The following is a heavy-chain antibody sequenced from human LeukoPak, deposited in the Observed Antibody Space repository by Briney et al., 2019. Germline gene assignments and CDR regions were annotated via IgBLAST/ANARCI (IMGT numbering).Heavy chain of an antibody. Sequence: PGGSLRLSCAASGFTFSSYSMNWVRQAPGKGLEWVSSISSGGSYIYYADSVKGRFTISRDNAKNSLYLQMNSLRVEDTAVYYCATTAATAGGPYWGQGTLVTVSS. CDR2: ISSGGSYI. J-gene: IGHJ4*02. D-gene: IGHD6-13*01. CDR1: GFTFSSYS. V-gene: IGHV3-21*01. CDR3: ATTAATAGGPY.